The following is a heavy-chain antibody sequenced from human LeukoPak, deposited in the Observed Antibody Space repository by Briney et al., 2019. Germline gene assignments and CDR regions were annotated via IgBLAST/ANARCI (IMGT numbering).Heavy chain of an antibody. CDR1: GYSFTSYW. J-gene: IGHJ4*02. CDR2: IYPGDSDT. CDR3: ARGPDAYDSSGPGDH. Sequence: GESLKISCKGSGYSFTSYWIGWVRQMPGKGLEWMGIIYPGDSDTRYSPSFQGQVTISADKSISTAYLQWSSLKASDTAMYYCARGPDAYDSSGPGDHWGQGTLVTVSS. D-gene: IGHD3-22*01. V-gene: IGHV5-51*01.